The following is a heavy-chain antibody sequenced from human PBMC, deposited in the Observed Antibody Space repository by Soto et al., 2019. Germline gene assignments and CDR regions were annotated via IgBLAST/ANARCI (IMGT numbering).Heavy chain of an antibody. V-gene: IGHV1-2*04. CDR2: INPNSGGT. CDR1: GYTFTGYY. CDR3: ARATFIAVAGTSGMDV. D-gene: IGHD6-19*01. J-gene: IGHJ6*02. Sequence: QVQLVQSGAEVKKPGASVKVSCKASGYTFTGYYMHWVRPAPGQGLEWMGWINPNSGGTNYAQKFQGWVTMTRDTSISTAYMELSRLRSDDTAVYYCARATFIAVAGTSGMDVWGQGTTVTVSS.